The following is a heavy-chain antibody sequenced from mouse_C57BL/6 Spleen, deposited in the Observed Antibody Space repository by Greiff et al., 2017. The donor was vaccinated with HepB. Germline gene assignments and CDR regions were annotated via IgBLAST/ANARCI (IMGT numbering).Heavy chain of an antibody. J-gene: IGHJ3*01. Sequence: QVQLQQPGTELVKPGASVKLSCKASGYTFTSYWMHWVQQRPGQGLEWIGNINPSNGGTNYNEKFKSKATLTVGKSSSTAYMQLSSLTSEDSAVYYCARSGGYGSSYAWFAYWGQGTLVTVSA. D-gene: IGHD1-1*01. CDR3: ARSGGYGSSYAWFAY. CDR2: INPSNGGT. CDR1: GYTFTSYW. V-gene: IGHV1-53*01.